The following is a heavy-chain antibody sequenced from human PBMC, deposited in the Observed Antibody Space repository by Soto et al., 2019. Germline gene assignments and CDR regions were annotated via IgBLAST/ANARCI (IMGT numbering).Heavy chain of an antibody. CDR2: INHGGST. J-gene: IGHJ4*02. V-gene: IGHV4-34*01. CDR1: GGSFSGYY. D-gene: IGHD3-10*01. Sequence: PSETLSLTCAVYGGSFSGYYWSWIRQPPGKGLEWIGEINHGGSTNYNPSLKSRVTISVDTSKNQFSLKLSSVTAADTAVYYCARVSSGSPLGDYWGQGTLVTVSS. CDR3: ARVSSGSPLGDY.